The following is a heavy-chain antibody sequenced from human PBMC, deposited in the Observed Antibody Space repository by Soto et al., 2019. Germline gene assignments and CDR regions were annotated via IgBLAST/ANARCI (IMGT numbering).Heavy chain of an antibody. D-gene: IGHD6-13*01. J-gene: IGHJ4*02. CDR3: ARAIKSSSCYVDY. Sequence: QVQLVESGGGLVKPGGSLRLSCAASGFTFSDYYMSWIRQAPGKGLEWVSYISSSSSYKNYADSVKGRFTISRDNAKNTLYLQMHSLRAEDTAVYYCARAIKSSSCYVDYWGQGTLVTVSS. CDR2: ISSSSSYK. V-gene: IGHV3-11*06. CDR1: GFTFSDYY.